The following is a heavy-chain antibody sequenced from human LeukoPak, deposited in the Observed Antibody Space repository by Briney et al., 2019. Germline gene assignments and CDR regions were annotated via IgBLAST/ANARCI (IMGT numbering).Heavy chain of an antibody. CDR3: AKVWVATVTSWD. Sequence: GGSLRLSCAASGFTFSSYAMSWVRQAPGKGLEWVSAISGSGGSTCYADSVKGRFTISRDNSKNTLYLQMNSLRAEDTAVYYCAKVWVATVTSWDWGQGTLVTVSS. J-gene: IGHJ4*02. CDR2: ISGSGGST. CDR1: GFTFSSYA. V-gene: IGHV3-23*01. D-gene: IGHD4-17*01.